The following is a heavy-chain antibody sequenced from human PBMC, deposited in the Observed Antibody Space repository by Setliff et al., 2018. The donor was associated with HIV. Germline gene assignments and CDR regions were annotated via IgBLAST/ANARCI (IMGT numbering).Heavy chain of an antibody. CDR2: ISYDGKKK. Sequence: GGSLRLSCAASGFTFSRYEMNWVRQAPGKGLEWAAVISYDGKKKLYADSVKGRFTISRDNSKSSMYLQVDSLTAEDTAVYYCTTGTRLADWGQGALVTVSS. CDR1: GFTFSRYE. CDR3: TTGTRLAD. J-gene: IGHJ4*02. V-gene: IGHV3-30*04. D-gene: IGHD6-25*01.